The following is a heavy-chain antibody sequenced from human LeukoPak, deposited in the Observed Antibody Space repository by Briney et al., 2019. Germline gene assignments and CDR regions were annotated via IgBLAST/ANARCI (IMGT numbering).Heavy chain of an antibody. CDR2: IYTSGST. Sequence: SETLSLSCTVSGGSISSYYWSWIRQSAGKGLEWIGRIYTSGSTNYNPSLKSRITISVDKSKNQFSLKLSSVTAADTAVYYCTRDFGSRDSSVYYSDCGQGTLVTVSS. D-gene: IGHD3-22*01. CDR1: GGSISSYY. J-gene: IGHJ4*02. V-gene: IGHV4-4*07. CDR3: TRDFGSRDSSVYYSD.